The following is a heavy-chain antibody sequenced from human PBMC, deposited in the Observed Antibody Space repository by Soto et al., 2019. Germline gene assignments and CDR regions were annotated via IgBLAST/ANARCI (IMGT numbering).Heavy chain of an antibody. J-gene: IGHJ4*02. Sequence: SETLSLTCAVSVYSINSDYYWGCIRQPPGKGLEWIGSVDHSGRTYYSPSLRSRLTIFIDTSKNQFSLRLASVTAADTAMYFCAKKGYYPSGKINLFDSWGPGTLVTVS. CDR2: VDHSGRT. V-gene: IGHV4-38-2*01. CDR3: AKKGYYPSGKINLFDS. D-gene: IGHD3-10*01. CDR1: VYSINSDYY.